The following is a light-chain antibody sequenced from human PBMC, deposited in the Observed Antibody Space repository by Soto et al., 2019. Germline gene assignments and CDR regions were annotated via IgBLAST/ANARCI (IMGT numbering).Light chain of an antibody. CDR3: RQLNSYPFT. Sequence: DIQLTQSPSFLSASVGDRVTITCRASQGISSYFAWYQQKPGKAPKLLIYAASTLQSGVPSRFSGSGSGTEFTLTISSLQPEDFATYYCRQLNSYPFTFGGGTKVEIK. CDR1: QGISSY. V-gene: IGKV1-9*01. J-gene: IGKJ4*01. CDR2: AAS.